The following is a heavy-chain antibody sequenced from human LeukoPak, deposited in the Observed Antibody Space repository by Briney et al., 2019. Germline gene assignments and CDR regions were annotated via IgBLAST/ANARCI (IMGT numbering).Heavy chain of an antibody. J-gene: IGHJ5*02. D-gene: IGHD6-13*01. CDR2: IYHSGST. V-gene: IGHV4-34*01. CDR1: GGSFSGYY. CDR3: ARAYSSSWYLNWFDP. Sequence: PSETLSLTCAVYGGSFSGYYWGRLRQPPGKGLERIGNIYHSGSTYYNPSLKSRVTISIDTSKNQFSLKLSSVTAADTAIYYCARAYSSSWYLNWFDPWGQGTLVTVSS.